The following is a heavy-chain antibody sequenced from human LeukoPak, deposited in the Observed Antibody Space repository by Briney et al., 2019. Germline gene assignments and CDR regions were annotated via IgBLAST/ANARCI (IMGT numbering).Heavy chain of an antibody. J-gene: IGHJ3*02. CDR2: IIPIFGIA. V-gene: IGHV1-69*04. D-gene: IGHD2-2*01. CDR3: ARRVPAAMVDDAFDI. Sequence: SVKVSCKASGGTFSSYAISWVRQAPGQGLEWMGRIIPIFGIANYAQKFQGRVTITADKSTSTAYMELSSLRSEDTAVYYCARRVPAAMVDDAFDIWGQGTMVTVSS. CDR1: GGTFSSYA.